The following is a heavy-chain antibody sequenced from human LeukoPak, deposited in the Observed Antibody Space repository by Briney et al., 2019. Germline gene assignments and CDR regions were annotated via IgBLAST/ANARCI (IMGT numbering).Heavy chain of an antibody. CDR2: IHPGGTI. V-gene: IGHV3-66*01. Sequence: GGSLRLSCASSLFTVSIKYMGCVRQAPGKGPEWVSVIHPGGTIYYADSVKGTFTISRDNSKNTLYLEMNTLRVEDTAVYYCARYSSAWYAVYWGQGTLVTVSS. J-gene: IGHJ4*02. CDR3: ARYSSAWYAVY. CDR1: LFTVSIKY. D-gene: IGHD6-19*01.